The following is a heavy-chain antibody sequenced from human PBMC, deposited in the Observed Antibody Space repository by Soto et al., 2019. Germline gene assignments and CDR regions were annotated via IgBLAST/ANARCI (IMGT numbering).Heavy chain of an antibody. V-gene: IGHV3-48*01. CDR1: GFTFSTYS. CDR2: ISSTSNTI. J-gene: IGHJ5*02. CDR3: ARDQRLETENWFDP. D-gene: IGHD1-1*01. Sequence: GGSLRLSCAASGFTFSTYSMNWVRQAPGKGLEWVSYISSTSNTILYADSVRGRFTISRDNAKNSLYLQMNSLRAEDTALYYCARDQRLETENWFDPWGQGTLVTVSS.